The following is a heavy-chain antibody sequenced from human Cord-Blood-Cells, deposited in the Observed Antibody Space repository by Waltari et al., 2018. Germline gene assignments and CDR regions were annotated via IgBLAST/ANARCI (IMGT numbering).Heavy chain of an antibody. CDR3: ARDAEGALGPLDY. Sequence: QVQLVESGGGVVQPGRSLSLSCAASGFTFRSYAMHWDRQAPGKGLEWVAVISYDGSNKYYADSVKGRFTISRDNSKNTLYLQMNSLRAEDTAVYYCARDAEGALGPLDYWGQGTLVTVSS. D-gene: IGHD3-16*01. CDR1: GFTFRSYA. J-gene: IGHJ4*02. CDR2: ISYDGSNK. V-gene: IGHV3-30*04.